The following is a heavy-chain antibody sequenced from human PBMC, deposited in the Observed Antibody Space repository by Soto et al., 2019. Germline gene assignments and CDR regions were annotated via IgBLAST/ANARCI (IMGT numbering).Heavy chain of an antibody. CDR1: GGTFSTYA. CDR2: IIPIFGTA. CDR3: ARVLKNVSPYDSSGYYYY. J-gene: IGHJ4*02. V-gene: IGHV1-69*01. Sequence: QVQLVQSGAEVKKPGSSVKVSCKASGGTFSTYAISWVRQAPGQGLEWMGGIIPIFGTANYAQKFQGRVTFTADGSTSTAYMEVSSLRSEDTAVYYCARVLKNVSPYDSSGYYYYWGQGTLVTVSS. D-gene: IGHD3-22*01.